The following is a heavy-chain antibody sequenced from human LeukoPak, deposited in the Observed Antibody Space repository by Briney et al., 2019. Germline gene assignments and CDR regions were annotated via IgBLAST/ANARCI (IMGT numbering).Heavy chain of an antibody. J-gene: IGHJ3*02. CDR2: IYSGGST. CDR1: GFTFSSYW. Sequence: GGSLRLSCAASGFTFSSYWMSWVRQAPGKGLEWVSVIYSGGSTYYADSVKGRFTISRDNSKNTLYLQMNSLRAEDTAVYYCARDPLTLTVTLDAFDIWGQGTMVTVSS. D-gene: IGHD4-17*01. V-gene: IGHV3-66*01. CDR3: ARDPLTLTVTLDAFDI.